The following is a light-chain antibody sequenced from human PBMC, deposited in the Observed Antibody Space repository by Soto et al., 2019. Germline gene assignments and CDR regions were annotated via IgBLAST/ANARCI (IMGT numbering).Light chain of an antibody. CDR3: QQYKSFSLT. Sequence: DIQMTQSPSTLSASVGDRVTITCRASQSISSWLAWYQQKPGKAPKLLIYKASSLESGVPSRFSGSGSGTEFTLTISSLQRDDFAIYYCQQYKSFSLTFGGGTKVEIK. J-gene: IGKJ4*01. V-gene: IGKV1-5*03. CDR2: KAS. CDR1: QSISSW.